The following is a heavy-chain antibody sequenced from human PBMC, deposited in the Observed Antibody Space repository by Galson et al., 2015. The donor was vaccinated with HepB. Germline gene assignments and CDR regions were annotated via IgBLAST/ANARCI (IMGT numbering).Heavy chain of an antibody. Sequence: SLRLSCAASGFSFSNYWMSWVRQAPGKGLQWLATIRQDGSQKFYLDSVKGRFTISRDNAKNSLYLQMNSLRAEDTAVYHCAAGGGSYYGGRAEYFHHWGQVNLVTVSS. D-gene: IGHD1-26*01. V-gene: IGHV3-7*01. J-gene: IGHJ1*01. CDR3: AAGGGSYYGGRAEYFHH. CDR1: GFSFSNYW. CDR2: IRQDGSQK.